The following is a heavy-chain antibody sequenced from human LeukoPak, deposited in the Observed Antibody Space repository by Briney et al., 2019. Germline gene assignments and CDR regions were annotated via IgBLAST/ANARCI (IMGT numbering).Heavy chain of an antibody. Sequence: SETLSLTCTVSGGAISSGGYYWSWIRQHPGKGLEWIGYIDYSVSTYYNPSLKSRVTISVATSKNQFSLKLSSVTAADTAVYYCARVPITDDAFDIWGQGTMVTVSS. V-gene: IGHV4-31*03. CDR3: ARVPITDDAFDI. D-gene: IGHD5-24*01. CDR2: IDYSVST. CDR1: GGAISSGGYY. J-gene: IGHJ3*02.